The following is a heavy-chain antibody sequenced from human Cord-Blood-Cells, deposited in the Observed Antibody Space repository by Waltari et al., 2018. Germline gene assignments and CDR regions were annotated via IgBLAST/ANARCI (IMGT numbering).Heavy chain of an antibody. CDR2: ISGDGGST. V-gene: IGHV3-43*02. CDR1: GFTFDDYA. CDR3: AILRITMVRGVIYGMDV. D-gene: IGHD3-10*01. Sequence: EVQLVESGGGVVQPGGSLRLSCAASGFTFDDYAMHWVRQAPGKGLEWVSLISGDGGSTYYADSVKGRFTISRDNSKNSLYLQMNSLRTEDTALYYCAILRITMVRGVIYGMDVWGQGTTVTVSS. J-gene: IGHJ6*02.